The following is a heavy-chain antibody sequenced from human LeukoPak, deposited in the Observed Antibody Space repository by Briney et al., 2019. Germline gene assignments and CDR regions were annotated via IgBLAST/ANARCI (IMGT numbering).Heavy chain of an antibody. CDR2: IYYSGST. D-gene: IGHD3-10*01. J-gene: IGHJ4*02. V-gene: IGHV4-59*01. Sequence: PSETLSLTCTVSGGSISSYYWSWIRQPPGKGLEWIGYIYYSGSTNYNPSLKSRVTISVGTSKNQFSLKLSSVTAADTAVYYCASSNYGSGSADYWGQGTLVTVSS. CDR1: GGSISSYY. CDR3: ASSNYGSGSADY.